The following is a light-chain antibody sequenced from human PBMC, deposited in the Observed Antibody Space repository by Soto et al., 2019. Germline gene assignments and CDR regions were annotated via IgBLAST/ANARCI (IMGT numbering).Light chain of an antibody. V-gene: IGLV2-11*01. J-gene: IGLJ2*01. CDR3: SSYAGTYTVV. CDR2: DVN. CDR1: RSDVGTYNH. Sequence: QSALTQPRSVSGSPGQSFTFSCTGTRSDVGTYNHVSWYQQHPGKAPKVMIYDVNKRSSTVPDRFSGSKSGNTASLTISGLQAEDEADYYCSSYAGTYTVVFGGGTKLTVL.